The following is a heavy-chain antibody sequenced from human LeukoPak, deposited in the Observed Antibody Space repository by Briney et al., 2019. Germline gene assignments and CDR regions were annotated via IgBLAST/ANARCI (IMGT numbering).Heavy chain of an antibody. J-gene: IGHJ3*02. CDR1: GYTLTGYY. CDR2: INPNSGGT. CDR3: ARNIYYYDSSGADAFDI. V-gene: IGHV1-2*02. Sequence: ASVKVSCKASGYTLTGYYMHWVRQAPGQGLEWMGWINPNSGGTNYAQKFQGRVTMTRDTSISTAYMELSRLRSDDTAVYYCARNIYYYDSSGADAFDIWGQGTMVTVSS. D-gene: IGHD3-22*01.